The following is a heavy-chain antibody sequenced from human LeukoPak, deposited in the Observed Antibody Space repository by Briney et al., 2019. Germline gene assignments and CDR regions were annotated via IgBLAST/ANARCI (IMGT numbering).Heavy chain of an antibody. Sequence: PGGSLRLSCAASGFTFSNNWMSWVRQAPGKGLECVANIMKDGSEKYYINSVKGRFTISRDNAKNSVYLQMNSLRAEDTALYYCVKDAGTAWGQGTLVTVSS. D-gene: IGHD2-8*02. J-gene: IGHJ5*02. CDR2: IMKDGSEK. V-gene: IGHV3-7*01. CDR3: VKDAGTA. CDR1: GFTFSNNW.